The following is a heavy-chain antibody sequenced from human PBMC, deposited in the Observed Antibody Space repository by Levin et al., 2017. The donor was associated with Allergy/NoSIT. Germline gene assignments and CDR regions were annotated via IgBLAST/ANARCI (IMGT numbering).Heavy chain of an antibody. D-gene: IGHD3-22*01. Sequence: SGGSLRLSCAASGFTFSSYGMHWVRQAPGKGLEWVAVISYDGSNKYYADSVKGRFTISRDNSKNTLYLQMNSLRAEDTAVYYCAKDWYYYDSSGYSNVDYWGQGTLVTVSS. CDR3: AKDWYYYDSSGYSNVDY. CDR1: GFTFSSYG. CDR2: ISYDGSNK. V-gene: IGHV3-30*18. J-gene: IGHJ4*02.